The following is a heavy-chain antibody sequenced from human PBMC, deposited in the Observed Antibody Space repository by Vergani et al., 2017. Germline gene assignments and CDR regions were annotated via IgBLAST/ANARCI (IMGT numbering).Heavy chain of an antibody. V-gene: IGHV3-64D*06. CDR2: ISTNGGTT. CDR3: AIIAAPGPRGRGTGN. D-gene: IGHD6-13*01. J-gene: IGHJ4*02. Sequence: EVQLVESGGGLVQPGGSLRLSCSTFGFTFSSYAMYWVRQAPGKGLEFVSSISTNGGTTYYADSVKGRFTISRDNSDSTLHLQMTSLRAEDTAVYYCAIIAAPGPRGRGTGNWGQGTLLTVSS. CDR1: GFTFSSYA.